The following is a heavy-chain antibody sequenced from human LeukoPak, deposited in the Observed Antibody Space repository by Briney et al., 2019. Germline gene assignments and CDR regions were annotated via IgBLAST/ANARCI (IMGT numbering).Heavy chain of an antibody. D-gene: IGHD4-11*01. CDR2: IRSKANSYAT. V-gene: IGHV3-73*01. CDR1: GSTSSGSA. J-gene: IGHJ4*02. CDR3: TSRRTDYSNTIIDY. Sequence: GGSLRLSCAASGSTSSGSAMHWVRQASGKGLEWVGRIRSKANSYATAYAASVKGRFTISRDDSKNTAYLQMNSLKTVDTAVYYCTSRRTDYSNTIIDYWGQGTLVTVSS.